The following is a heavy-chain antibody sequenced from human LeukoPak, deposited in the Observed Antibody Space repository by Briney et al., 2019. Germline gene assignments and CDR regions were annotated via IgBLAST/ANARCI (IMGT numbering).Heavy chain of an antibody. J-gene: IGHJ3*02. CDR3: ARGATDIVAEITDAFYI. CDR1: GFTFSAFA. Sequence: GGSLRLSCAASGFTFSAFAMHWARQAPGKGLEWVADISYDASNKYYAGSVRGRFTISRDNSRNTLFLQMNSLRADDTAVYYCARGATDIVAEITDAFYICGEGTVVTDSS. D-gene: IGHD5-12*01. V-gene: IGHV3-30-3*01. CDR2: ISYDASNK.